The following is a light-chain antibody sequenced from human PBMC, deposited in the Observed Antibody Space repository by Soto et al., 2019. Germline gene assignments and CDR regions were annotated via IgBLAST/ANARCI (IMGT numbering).Light chain of an antibody. J-gene: IGKJ4*01. CDR2: GAS. V-gene: IGKV3-15*01. CDR1: QSVSSN. CDR3: QQYNNWPLT. Sequence: GTLSLSPGDTATLSCRASQSVSSNLAWYQQKPGQAPRLLIYGASTRATGIPARFSGSGSGTEFTLTISSLQSEDFAVYYCQQYNNWPLTFGGGTKVDIK.